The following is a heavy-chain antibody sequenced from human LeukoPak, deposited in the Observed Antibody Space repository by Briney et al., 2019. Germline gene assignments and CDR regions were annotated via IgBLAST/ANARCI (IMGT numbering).Heavy chain of an antibody. Sequence: SVKVSCKASGYSFTGYYIHWVRQAPGQGLEWMGGIIPIFGTTNYAQKFQGRVRITADKSTSTAYMELSSLRSEDTAVYYCARDNSVGDVAWWFDPWGQGTLVTVSS. V-gene: IGHV1-69*06. CDR2: IIPIFGTT. D-gene: IGHD1-26*01. CDR3: ARDNSVGDVAWWFDP. J-gene: IGHJ5*02. CDR1: GYSFTGYY.